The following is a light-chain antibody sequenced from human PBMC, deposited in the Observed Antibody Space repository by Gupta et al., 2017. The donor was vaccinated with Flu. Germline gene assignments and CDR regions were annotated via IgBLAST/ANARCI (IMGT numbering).Light chain of an antibody. J-gene: IGLJ2*01. CDR1: TGAVVASDY. Sequence: STGAVVASDYLSWDQQNPGQAPRTLIYRVGNRPSGVPDRFSGSNFGNTASLTISGAQADDESGYYGMLYVGSGTVVFGGGTKLTVL. CDR2: RVG. CDR3: MLYVGSGTVV. V-gene: IGLV8-61*01.